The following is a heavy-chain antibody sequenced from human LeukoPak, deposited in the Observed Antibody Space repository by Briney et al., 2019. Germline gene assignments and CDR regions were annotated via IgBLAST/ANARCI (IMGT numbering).Heavy chain of an antibody. CDR3: ARKEGSSWNY. CDR2: IYSGGST. V-gene: IGHV3-53*01. D-gene: IGHD6-13*01. Sequence: SGGSLRLSCAASGFTVSSSYMSWVRQAPGKGLEWVSVIYSGGSTYYADSVKGRFTISRDNSKNTPYLQMNSLRAEDTAMYYCARKEGSSWNYWGQGTLVTVSS. CDR1: GFTVSSSY. J-gene: IGHJ4*02.